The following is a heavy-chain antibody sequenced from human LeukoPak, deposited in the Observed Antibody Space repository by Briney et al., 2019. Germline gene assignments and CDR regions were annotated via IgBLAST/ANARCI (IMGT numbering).Heavy chain of an antibody. CDR3: ARGSKVLRYFDWLPSFDY. CDR1: GGSFSGYY. CDR2: INHSGST. J-gene: IGHJ4*02. V-gene: IGHV4-34*01. Sequence: PSETLSLTCAVYGGSFSGYYWSWLRQPPGKGLEWIGEINHSGSTNYNPSLKSRVTISVDTSKNQFSLKLSSVTAADTAVYYCARGSKVLRYFDWLPSFDYWGQGTLVTVSS. D-gene: IGHD3-9*01.